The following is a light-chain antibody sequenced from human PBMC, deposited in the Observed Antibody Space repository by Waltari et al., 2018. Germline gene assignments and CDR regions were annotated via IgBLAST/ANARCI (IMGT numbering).Light chain of an antibody. J-gene: IGKJ1*01. Sequence: IRMTQSPSSLSASTGARVTISSRASQGISSYLAWYQQKPGKAPKLLIYDASTLQRGVPSRFSGSGSGTDFTLTISCLQSEDFATYYCQQYYSYPRTFGQGTKVEIK. V-gene: IGKV1-8*01. CDR2: DAS. CDR3: QQYYSYPRT. CDR1: QGISSY.